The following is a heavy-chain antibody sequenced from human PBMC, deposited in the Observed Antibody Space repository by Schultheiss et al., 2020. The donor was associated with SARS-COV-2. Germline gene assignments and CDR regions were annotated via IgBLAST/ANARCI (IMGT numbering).Heavy chain of an antibody. CDR2: INHSGST. D-gene: IGHD3-3*01. Sequence: GSLRLSCAVYGGSFSGYYWSWIRQPPGKGLEWIGEINHSGSTNYNPSLKSRVTISVDTSKNQFSLKLSSVTAADTAVYYCARIRYYDFWSGQDYGMDVWGQGTTVTVSS. CDR1: GGSFSGYY. J-gene: IGHJ6*02. V-gene: IGHV4-34*01. CDR3: ARIRYYDFWSGQDYGMDV.